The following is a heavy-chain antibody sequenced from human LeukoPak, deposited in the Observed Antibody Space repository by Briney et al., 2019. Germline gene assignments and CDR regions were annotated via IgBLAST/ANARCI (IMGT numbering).Heavy chain of an antibody. CDR1: GFTFSSYE. Sequence: RGSLRLSCAASGFTFSSYEMNWVRQAPGKGLEWVSYINNGGSTIYYADSVKGRFTISRDNAKKSLYLQMNSLRAEDTAVYYCATSRRGFGGLWGYWGQGTLVTVSS. V-gene: IGHV3-48*03. CDR3: ATSRRGFGGLWGY. CDR2: INNGGSTI. J-gene: IGHJ4*02. D-gene: IGHD3-10*01.